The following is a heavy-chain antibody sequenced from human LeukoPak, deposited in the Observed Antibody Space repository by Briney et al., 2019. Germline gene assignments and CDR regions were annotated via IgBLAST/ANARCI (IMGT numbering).Heavy chain of an antibody. CDR2: VYYSGST. D-gene: IGHD5-18*01. CDR1: GGSISSYY. CDR3: ARGDARGYSYGHFHFDH. Sequence: PSETLSLTCTASGGSISSYYWSWIRQPPGKGLEWIGYVYYSGSTNYNPSLQSRVTVSVDTSKTQFSLKLSSVTAADTAVYYCARGDARGYSYGHFHFDHWGHGTLVTVSS. V-gene: IGHV4-59*01. J-gene: IGHJ4*01.